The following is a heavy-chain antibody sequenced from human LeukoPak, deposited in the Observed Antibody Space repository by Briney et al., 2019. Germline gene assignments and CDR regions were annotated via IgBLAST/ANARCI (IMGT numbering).Heavy chain of an antibody. J-gene: IGHJ1*01. CDR3: TSWGDTTAEYFQR. CDR2: INPDGRDT. Sequence: PGGSLRLSCVVSGFTFNRCWMNWVRQAPGKGLDWVAHINPDGRDTYYVDSVKGRFTISRDNAQNSMYLQMNSLRVEDTAVYYCTSWGDTTAEYFQRWGQGTLVTVSS. D-gene: IGHD2-21*02. V-gene: IGHV3-7*01. CDR1: GFTFNRCW.